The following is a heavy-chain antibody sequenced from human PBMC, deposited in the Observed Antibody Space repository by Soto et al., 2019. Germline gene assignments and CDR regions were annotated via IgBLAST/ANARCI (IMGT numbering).Heavy chain of an antibody. D-gene: IGHD3-10*01. CDR1: GYTFTSSG. CDR2: ISAYNGNT. Sequence: QVQLVQSGAEVKKPGASVKVSCKASGYTFTSSGISWVRQAPGQGREWMGWISAYNGNTNYAQKLQGRVTMTTDTSTRTAYMELRSLRSDDTAVYYCARDWEYSDYGSGSRDYWGQGTLVTVSS. CDR3: ARDWEYSDYGSGSRDY. J-gene: IGHJ4*02. V-gene: IGHV1-18*01.